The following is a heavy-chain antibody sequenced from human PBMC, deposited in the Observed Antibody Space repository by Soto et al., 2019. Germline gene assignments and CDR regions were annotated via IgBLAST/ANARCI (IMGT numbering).Heavy chain of an antibody. D-gene: IGHD2-15*01. CDR3: ASPKRSGGSFYAY. J-gene: IGHJ4*02. CDR2: IIPIFGTA. CDR1: GYRFSTYG. V-gene: IGHV1-69*01. Sequence: ASVKVSCKGAGYRFSTYGMSGVRQAPGQGLEWMGGIIPIFGTANYAQKFQGRVTITADESTSTAYMELSSLRSEDSSVFYFASPKRSGGSFYAYWGQGTLVTVSS.